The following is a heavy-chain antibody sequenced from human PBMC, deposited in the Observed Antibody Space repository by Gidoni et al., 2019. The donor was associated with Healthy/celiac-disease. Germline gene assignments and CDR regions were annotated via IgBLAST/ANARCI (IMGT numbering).Heavy chain of an antibody. D-gene: IGHD6-19*01. CDR3: ARDGEGGSGWRVVNFDY. V-gene: IGHV3-30-3*01. CDR1: GFTFSSYA. Sequence: QVQLVESGGGVVQPGRSLRLSCAASGFTFSSYAMHWVRQAPGKGLEWGAVISYDGSNKYYADSVKGRFTISRDNSKNTLYLQMNSLRAEDTAVYYCARDGEGGSGWRVVNFDYWGQGTLVTVSS. CDR2: ISYDGSNK. J-gene: IGHJ4*02.